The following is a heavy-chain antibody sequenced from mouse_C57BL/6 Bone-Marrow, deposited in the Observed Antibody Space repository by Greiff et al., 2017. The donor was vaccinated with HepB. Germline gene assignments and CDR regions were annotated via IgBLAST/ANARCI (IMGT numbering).Heavy chain of an antibody. Sequence: QVQLQQPGAELVMPGASVKLSCKASGYTFTSYWMHWVKQRPGQGLEWIGEIDPSDSYTNYNQKFKGKSTLTVDKSSSTAYMQLSGLTSEDSAVYYCARWGDYWGQGTSVTVSS. J-gene: IGHJ4*01. V-gene: IGHV1-69*01. CDR2: IDPSDSYT. CDR3: ARWGDY. CDR1: GYTFTSYW.